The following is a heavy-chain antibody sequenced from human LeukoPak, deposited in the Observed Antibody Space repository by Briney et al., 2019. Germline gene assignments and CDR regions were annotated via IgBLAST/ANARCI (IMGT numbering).Heavy chain of an antibody. J-gene: IGHJ2*01. CDR2: IRYDGSNK. Sequence: GGSLRLSCAASGFTFSSYGMHWVRQAPGRGLEWVAFIRYDGSNKYYADSVQGRFTISRDNSKNTLYLQMNSLTSDDTAVYYCAREDPRTGYWFFDLWGRGTLVTVSS. V-gene: IGHV3-30*02. CDR3: AREDPRTGYWFFDL. CDR1: GFTFSSYG.